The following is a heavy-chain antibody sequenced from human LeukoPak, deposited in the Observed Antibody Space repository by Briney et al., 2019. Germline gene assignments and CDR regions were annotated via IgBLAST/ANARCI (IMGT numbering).Heavy chain of an antibody. D-gene: IGHD4-11*01. J-gene: IGHJ5*02. Sequence: GGSLRLSCAASGFTFSSYAMSWVRQAPGKGLEWVSAISGSGGSTYYADSVKGRFTISRDNAKNSLYLQMNSLRAEDTAVYYCAREGNYEGDWFDPWGQGTLVTVSS. CDR2: ISGSGGST. V-gene: IGHV3-23*01. CDR3: AREGNYEGDWFDP. CDR1: GFTFSSYA.